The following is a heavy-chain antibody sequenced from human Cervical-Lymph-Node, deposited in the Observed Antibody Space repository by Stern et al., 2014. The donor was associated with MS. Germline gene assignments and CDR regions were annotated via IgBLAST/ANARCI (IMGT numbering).Heavy chain of an antibody. Sequence: VQLVESGPGLVKPSETLSLTCTVSGGSITNRDYWGWIRQSPGKGLEWIGIVFYSGITYYRPSLKSRAPISIATSRNQFFLRLTSVTATDTAVYFCARGVTAVTNYVPNWCFDVWGRGTLVTVSS. D-gene: IGHD4-11*01. CDR2: VFYSGIT. J-gene: IGHJ2*01. CDR1: GGSITNRDY. CDR3: ARGVTAVTNYVPNWCFDV. V-gene: IGHV4-39*01.